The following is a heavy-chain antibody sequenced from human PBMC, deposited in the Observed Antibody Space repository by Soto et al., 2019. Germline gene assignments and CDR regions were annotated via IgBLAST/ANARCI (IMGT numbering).Heavy chain of an antibody. D-gene: IGHD2-21*01. CDR3: VKAGARDLIVEVPVYFDN. CDR1: GFIFDNSG. J-gene: IGHJ4*02. CDR2: ISWNGGNI. Sequence: EVQLVESGGGLVQPGRSLRLSCAASGFIFDNSGMHWVRQAPGKGLEWVSGISWNGGNIGYADSVRGRFSISRDNAKDSLFLQMDSLRPDDTAFYYCVKAGARDLIVEVPVYFDNWGQGTLVTVSS. V-gene: IGHV3-9*01.